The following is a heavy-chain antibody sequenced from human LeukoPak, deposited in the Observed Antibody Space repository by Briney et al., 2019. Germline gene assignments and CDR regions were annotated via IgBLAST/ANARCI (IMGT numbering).Heavy chain of an antibody. Sequence: GGSLRLSCAASGFTFSSYGMHWVRQAPGKGLEWVAFIRYDGSNKYYADSVKGRFTISRDNSKNTLYLQMNSPRAEDTAVYYCARDTSGEMAVDYWGQGTLVTVSS. CDR1: GFTFSSYG. CDR3: ARDTSGEMAVDY. J-gene: IGHJ4*02. CDR2: IRYDGSNK. D-gene: IGHD5-24*01. V-gene: IGHV3-30*02.